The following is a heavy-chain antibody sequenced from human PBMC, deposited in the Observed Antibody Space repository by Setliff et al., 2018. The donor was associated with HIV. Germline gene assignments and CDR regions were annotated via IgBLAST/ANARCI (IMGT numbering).Heavy chain of an antibody. J-gene: IGHJ5*02. D-gene: IGHD3-10*01. CDR1: GGSISSHY. V-gene: IGHV4-59*11. Sequence: PSETLSLTCIVSGGSISSHYWSWIRQPPGKGLEWIGYIYYSGSTTYNPSLKGRVTISVDTSKNQFSLRLRSVTAADTAVYYCARTSGSDRLNWFDPWGRGTLVTVSS. CDR2: IYYSGST. CDR3: ARTSGSDRLNWFDP.